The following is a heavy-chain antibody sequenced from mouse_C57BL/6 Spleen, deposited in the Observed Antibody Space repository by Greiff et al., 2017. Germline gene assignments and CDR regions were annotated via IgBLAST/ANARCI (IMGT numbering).Heavy chain of an antibody. D-gene: IGHD6-2*01. V-gene: IGHV1-7*01. Sequence: QVQLQQSGAELAKPGASVKLSCKASGYTFTSYWMHWVKQRPGQGLEWIGYINPSSGYTKYNQKFKDKATFTADKSSSTAYMQLSSLTYEDSAVYYCARGQPSSLYFDYWGQGTTLTVSS. CDR2: INPSSGYT. CDR1: GYTFTSYW. J-gene: IGHJ2*01. CDR3: ARGQPSSLYFDY.